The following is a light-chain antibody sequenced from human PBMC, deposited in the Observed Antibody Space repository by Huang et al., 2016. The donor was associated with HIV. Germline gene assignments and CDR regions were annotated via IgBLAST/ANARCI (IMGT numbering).Light chain of an antibody. CDR3: QQSYSNTFT. J-gene: IGKJ3*01. Sequence: DIQMTQSPSSLSASVGDRVIIICRASQSISSYLNWYQQQPGKAPNLLIYAASSLQSGVPSRFSGSGSGTDFTLTIRSLQPEDFATYYCQQSYSNTFTFGAGTKVDVK. V-gene: IGKV1-39*01. CDR1: QSISSY. CDR2: AAS.